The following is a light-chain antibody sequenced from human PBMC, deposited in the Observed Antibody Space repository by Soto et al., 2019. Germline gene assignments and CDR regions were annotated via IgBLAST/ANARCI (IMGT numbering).Light chain of an antibody. CDR2: EGT. V-gene: IGLV2-23*01. CDR1: SSDVGTYNL. J-gene: IGLJ3*02. Sequence: QSVLTQPASVSGSPGQSVTISCTGTSSDVGTYNLVSWYQQHPGKVPKLMIYEGTERPSGVSNRFSGSKSGNTASLTISGLQAEDEAAYYCCSYAGSNTWVFGGGTKLTVL. CDR3: CSYAGSNTWV.